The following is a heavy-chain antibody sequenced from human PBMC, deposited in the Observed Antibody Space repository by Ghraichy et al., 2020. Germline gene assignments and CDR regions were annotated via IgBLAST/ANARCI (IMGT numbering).Heavy chain of an antibody. J-gene: IGHJ3*02. CDR3: ARDTSNGADAFDI. CDR1: GFTFSSYA. CDR2: ISNSGGRT. V-gene: IGHV3-23*01. D-gene: IGHD2-8*01. Sequence: GALRLSCAASGFTFSSYALSWVRQAPGKGLEWVSSISNSGGRTDYADSVKGRFTVSRDDSRNTLFLEMNSLRAEDTAVYFCARDTSNGADAFDIWGQGTMVTVSS.